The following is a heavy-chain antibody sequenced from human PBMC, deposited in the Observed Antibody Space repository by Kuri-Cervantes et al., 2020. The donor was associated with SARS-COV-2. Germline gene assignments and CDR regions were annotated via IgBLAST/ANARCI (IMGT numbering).Heavy chain of an antibody. CDR2: INSDGSST. V-gene: IGHV3-74*01. J-gene: IGHJ6*02. Sequence: GESLKISCAASGFTFSSYWMHWVRQAPGKGLVWVSRINSDGSSTSYADSVKGRFTISRDNAKNTLYLQMNSLRAEDTAVYYCARDKGFLEWWDYYHYGMDVWGQGTTVTVSS. CDR3: ARDKGFLEWWDYYHYGMDV. D-gene: IGHD3-3*01. CDR1: GFTFSSYW.